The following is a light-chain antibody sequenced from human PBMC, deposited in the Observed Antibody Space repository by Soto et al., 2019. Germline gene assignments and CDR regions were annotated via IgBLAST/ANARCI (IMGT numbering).Light chain of an antibody. CDR3: KHYENFSGT. Sequence: IEMTRSPSTLSASMADTVTVTCRASQSVSGWLAWYQQKPGEAPKLLIYDASALPRGVPSRFSGSGSGTKITLAFARVKPDDPATYSCKHYENFSGTFGPGTKVDIK. CDR1: QSVSGW. J-gene: IGKJ1*01. CDR2: DAS. V-gene: IGKV1-5*01.